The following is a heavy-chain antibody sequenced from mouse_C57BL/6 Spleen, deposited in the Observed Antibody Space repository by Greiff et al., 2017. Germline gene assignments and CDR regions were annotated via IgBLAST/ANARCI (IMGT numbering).Heavy chain of an antibody. Sequence: VQLQQPGAELVKPGASVKVSCKASGYTFTSSWMHWVKQRPGQGLEWIGRIHPSDSDTNYNQKFKGKATLTVDKSSSTAYMQLSSLTSEDSAVYYCAIYPDDYGSSYYFDYWGQGTTLTVSS. D-gene: IGHD1-1*01. CDR2: IHPSDSDT. J-gene: IGHJ2*01. CDR3: AIYPDDYGSSYYFDY. V-gene: IGHV1-74*01. CDR1: GYTFTSSW.